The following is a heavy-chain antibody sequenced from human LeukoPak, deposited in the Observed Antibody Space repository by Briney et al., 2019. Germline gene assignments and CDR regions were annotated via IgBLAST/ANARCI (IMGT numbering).Heavy chain of an antibody. Sequence: ASVKVSCKASGYTFTGYYMHWVRQAPGQGLEWMGWINPNSGGTNYAQKFQGRVTMTRDTSISTAYMELGRLRSDDTAVYYCVRDMAITMVRGVLYFDYWGQGTLVTVSS. CDR2: INPNSGGT. CDR1: GYTFTGYY. CDR3: VRDMAITMVRGVLYFDY. V-gene: IGHV1-2*02. D-gene: IGHD3-10*01. J-gene: IGHJ4*02.